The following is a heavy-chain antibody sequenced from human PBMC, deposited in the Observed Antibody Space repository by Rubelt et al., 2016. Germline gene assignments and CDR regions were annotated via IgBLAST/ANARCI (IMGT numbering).Heavy chain of an antibody. J-gene: IGHJ4*02. CDR1: GYTFADYY. D-gene: IGHD3-10*01. CDR3: ARDDSRRGDY. V-gene: IGHV1-2*02. Sequence: QVQLVQSGAELKKPGASVKVSCKASGYTFADYYVHWVRPAPGQGLEWMGWINPNSGGTNYAQNPQGRVTMTRETSIGTVYMELRSLRSDDTAVYYCARDDSRRGDYWGQGTLVTVSS. CDR2: INPNSGGT.